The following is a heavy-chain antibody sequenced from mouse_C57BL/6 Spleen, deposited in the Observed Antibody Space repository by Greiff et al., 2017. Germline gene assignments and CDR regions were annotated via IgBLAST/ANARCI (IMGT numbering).Heavy chain of an antibody. CDR2: IDPSASET. V-gene: IGHV1-52*01. Sequence: QVQLQQPGAELVRPGSSVKLSCKASGYTFTSYWMHWVKQRPIQGLEWIGIIDPSASETHSTQKFKDKATLTVDKSSSTAYIQLNSLTSEDYAIYYCAVAGNTGEGYMDVWGKGTSVTVSS. D-gene: IGHD5-1-1*01. CDR1: GYTFTSYW. CDR3: AVAGNTGEGYMDV. J-gene: IGHJ4*01.